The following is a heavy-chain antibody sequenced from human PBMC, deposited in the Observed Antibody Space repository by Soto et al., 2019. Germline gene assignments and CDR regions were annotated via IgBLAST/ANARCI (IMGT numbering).Heavy chain of an antibody. CDR3: ASEETWTSAGGFDY. J-gene: IGHJ4*02. V-gene: IGHV1-69*06. Sequence: QVQLVPSGAEVKKPGSSVKVSCKASGGTFSSYAISWVRQAPGQGLEWMGGIIPIFGTANYAQKFQGRVTITADKSTSTAYMELSSLRSEDTAVYYCASEETWTSAGGFDYWGQGTLVTVSS. CDR1: GGTFSSYA. CDR2: IIPIFGTA. D-gene: IGHD3-16*01.